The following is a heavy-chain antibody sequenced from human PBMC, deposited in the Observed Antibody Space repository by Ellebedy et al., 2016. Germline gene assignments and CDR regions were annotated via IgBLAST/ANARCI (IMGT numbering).Heavy chain of an antibody. Sequence: SETLSLXXAVYGGSFSGYYWSWIRQPPGKGLEWIGEINHRGSTNYNPSLKSRVTISVDTSKNQFSLKLSSVTAADTAVYYCARGTIVATIASYYYYGMDVWGQGTTVTVSS. CDR2: INHRGST. CDR1: GGSFSGYY. CDR3: ARGTIVATIASYYYYGMDV. V-gene: IGHV4-34*01. J-gene: IGHJ6*02. D-gene: IGHD5-12*01.